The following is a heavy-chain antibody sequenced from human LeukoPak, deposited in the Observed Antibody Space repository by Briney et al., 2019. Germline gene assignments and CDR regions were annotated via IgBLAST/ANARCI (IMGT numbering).Heavy chain of an antibody. CDR3: AKVGSEVPSDYMDV. Sequence: PGGSLRLSCAASGFTFSSYAMSWVRQAPGKGLEWVSAISGSGGSTYYADSVKGRFTISRDNSKNTLYLQVNSLRAEDTAVYYCAKVGSEVPSDYMDVWGKGTTVTVSS. CDR1: GFTFSSYA. D-gene: IGHD1-26*01. V-gene: IGHV3-23*01. J-gene: IGHJ6*03. CDR2: ISGSGGST.